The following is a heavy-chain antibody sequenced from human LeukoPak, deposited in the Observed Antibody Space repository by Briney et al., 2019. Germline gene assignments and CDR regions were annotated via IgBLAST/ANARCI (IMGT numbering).Heavy chain of an antibody. V-gene: IGHV4-34*01. CDR1: GGSFSGYY. D-gene: IGHD6-13*01. J-gene: IGHJ4*02. CDR2: INHSGST. CDR3: ARGRPIAAAVGYYFDY. Sequence: PSETLSLTCAVYGGSFSGYYWSWIRQPPGKGLEWIGEINHSGSTNYNPSLKSRATISVDTSKNQFSLKLSSGTAADTAVYYCARGRPIAAAVGYYFDYWGQGTLVTVSS.